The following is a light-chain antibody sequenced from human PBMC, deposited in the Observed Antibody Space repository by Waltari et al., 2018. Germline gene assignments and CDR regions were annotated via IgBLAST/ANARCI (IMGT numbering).Light chain of an antibody. Sequence: QSVLTQPPSASGTPGQTVAISCSGSSSNIGIFTVTWYQQVPGMAPKLLIYDSNKRPSGVPDRFSGSKSGTSAALAISGLRSEDEADYYCASWDGSLSGWLFGGGTKLTVL. CDR2: DSN. J-gene: IGLJ3*02. CDR1: SSNIGIFT. CDR3: ASWDGSLSGWL. V-gene: IGLV1-44*01.